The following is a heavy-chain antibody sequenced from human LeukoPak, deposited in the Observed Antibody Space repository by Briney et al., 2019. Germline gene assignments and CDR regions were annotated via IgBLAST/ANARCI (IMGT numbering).Heavy chain of an antibody. CDR1: GFTFSSSA. J-gene: IGHJ5*02. CDR3: AKVPYDSSNYYHDL. V-gene: IGHV3-23*01. D-gene: IGHD3-22*01. Sequence: GGSLRLSCAASGFTFSSSAMSWVRQAPGRGLEWVSVISGSGGSTYYADFVRGQFTISRDNSKNTLYLQMNSLRAEDSAVYYCAKVPYDSSNYYHDLWGQGTLVTVSS. CDR2: ISGSGGST.